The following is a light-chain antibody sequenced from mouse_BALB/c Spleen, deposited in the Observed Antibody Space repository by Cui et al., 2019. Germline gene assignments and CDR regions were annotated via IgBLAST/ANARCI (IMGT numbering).Light chain of an antibody. CDR2: STS. CDR3: QQRSSYPPIT. CDR1: SSVSY. Sequence: QIVLTQSPAIMSASRGEKVTITCSASSSVSYMHWFQQKPGTSPKLWIYSTSNLASGVAARFSGSGSGTSYSLTISRMEAEDAATYYCQQRSSYPPITFGAGTKLELK. J-gene: IGKJ5*01. V-gene: IGKV4-57*01.